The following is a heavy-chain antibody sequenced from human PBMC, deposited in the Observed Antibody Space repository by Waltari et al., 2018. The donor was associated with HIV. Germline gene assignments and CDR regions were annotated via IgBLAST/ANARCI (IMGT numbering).Heavy chain of an antibody. CDR3: AREYSSSPGDYGMDV. Sequence: QLQLQESGPGLVKPSETLSLTCTVSGGSISSSRYYWGWIRQPPGKGLEWIGSIYYSGSTYYNPSLKSRVTISVDTSKNQFSLKLSSVTAADTAVYYCAREYSSSPGDYGMDVWGQGTTVTVSS. CDR2: IYYSGST. J-gene: IGHJ6*02. D-gene: IGHD6-6*01. CDR1: GGSISSSRYY. V-gene: IGHV4-39*02.